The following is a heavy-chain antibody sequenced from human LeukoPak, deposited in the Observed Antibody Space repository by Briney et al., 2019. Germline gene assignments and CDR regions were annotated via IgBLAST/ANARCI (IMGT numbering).Heavy chain of an antibody. CDR2: IYSGGST. CDR3: ARRDDHNGRDY. Sequence: GGSLRLSCAASGFTVSSNYMSWVRQAPRKGLEWVSLIYSGGSTYYADPVKGRFTISRDNSKNTVYLQMNSLRAEDTAMYYCARRDDHNGRDYWGQGTLVTVSS. J-gene: IGHJ4*02. D-gene: IGHD5-24*01. CDR1: GFTVSSNY. V-gene: IGHV3-53*01.